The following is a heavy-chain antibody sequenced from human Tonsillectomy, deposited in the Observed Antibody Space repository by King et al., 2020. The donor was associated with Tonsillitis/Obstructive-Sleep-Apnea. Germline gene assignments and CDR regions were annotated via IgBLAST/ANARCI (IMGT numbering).Heavy chain of an antibody. CDR1: GGSISSSSYY. J-gene: IGHJ6*03. D-gene: IGHD3-10*01. V-gene: IGHV4-39*01. Sequence: QLQLQESGPGLVKPSETLSLTCTVSGGSISSSSYYWGWIRQPPGKGLEWIGSIYYSGSTYYNPSLKSRVTISVDTSKNQFSLKLSSVTAADTAVYYCARRSPGGYRPYYYYMDVCGKGTTVTVSS. CDR3: ARRSPGGYRPYYYYMDV. CDR2: IYYSGST.